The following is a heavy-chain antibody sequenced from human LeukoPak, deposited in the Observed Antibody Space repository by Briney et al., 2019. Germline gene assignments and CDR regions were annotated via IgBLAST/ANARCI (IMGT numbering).Heavy chain of an antibody. J-gene: IGHJ6*03. D-gene: IGHD4-17*01. CDR2: INTNTGNP. Sequence: ASVKVSCKASGYTFTSYGISWVRQAPGQGLEWMGWINTNTGNPTYDQGFTGRFVFSLDTSVSTAYLQISSLKAEDTAVYYCARAGGEKYYYNYYMDVWGKGTTVTVSS. CDR3: ARAGGEKYYYNYYMDV. CDR1: GYTFTSYG. V-gene: IGHV7-4-1*02.